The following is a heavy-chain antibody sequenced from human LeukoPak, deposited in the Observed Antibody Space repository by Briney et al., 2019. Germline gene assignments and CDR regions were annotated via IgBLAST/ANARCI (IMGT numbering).Heavy chain of an antibody. CDR1: GGSFGGYY. V-gene: IGHV4-34*01. J-gene: IGHJ4*02. CDR3: ARYSSNYDFWSGYYRGHFDY. CDR2: INHSGST. Sequence: SETLSLTCAVYGGSFGGYYWSWIRQPPGKGLEWIGEINHSGSTNYNPSLKSRVTISVDTSKNQFSLKLSSVTAADTAVYYCARYSSNYDFWSGYYRGHFDYWGQGTLVTVSS. D-gene: IGHD3-3*01.